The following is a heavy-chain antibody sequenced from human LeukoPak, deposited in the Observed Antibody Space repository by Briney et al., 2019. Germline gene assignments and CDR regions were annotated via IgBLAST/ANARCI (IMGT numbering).Heavy chain of an antibody. V-gene: IGHV1-18*01. J-gene: IGHJ5*02. CDR2: ISAYNGNT. CDR1: GYTFTSYV. D-gene: IGHD3-22*01. CDR3: VDPYSYDSSGYSLP. Sequence: ASVKVSCKASGYTFTSYVISWVRQAPGQGLEWMGWISAYNGNTKFAQKLQGRLTMTTDTSTSTAYMELRSLRSDDTAVYYCVDPYSYDSSGYSLPWGQGTLVTVSS.